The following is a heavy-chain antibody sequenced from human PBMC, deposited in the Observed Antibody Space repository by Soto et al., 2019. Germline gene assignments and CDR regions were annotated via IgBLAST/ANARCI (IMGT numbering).Heavy chain of an antibody. Sequence: PGGSLRLSCAASGFTVSSNYMSWVRRAPGKGLEWVSVIYSGGSTYYADSVKGRFTISRDNSKNTLYLQMNSLRAEDTAVYYCARVRYSSSWSRSFDYWGQGTLVTVSS. CDR3: ARVRYSSSWSRSFDY. CDR1: GFTVSSNY. J-gene: IGHJ4*02. CDR2: IYSGGST. D-gene: IGHD6-13*01. V-gene: IGHV3-53*01.